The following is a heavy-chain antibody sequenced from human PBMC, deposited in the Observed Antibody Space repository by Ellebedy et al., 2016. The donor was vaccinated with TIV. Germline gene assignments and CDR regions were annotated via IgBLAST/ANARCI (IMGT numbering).Heavy chain of an antibody. J-gene: IGHJ4*02. V-gene: IGHV5-10-1*01. CDR1: GYSFTNYW. D-gene: IGHD6-19*01. CDR3: ARRLGSGQDY. CDR2: IDPSDSYT. Sequence: GGSLRLSCKGSGYSFTNYWISWVRQMPGKGLEWMGRIDPSDSYTNYSPSFQRHVTISADKSISTAYLQWSSLKASDTAIYYCARRLGSGQDYWGQGTLVTVSS.